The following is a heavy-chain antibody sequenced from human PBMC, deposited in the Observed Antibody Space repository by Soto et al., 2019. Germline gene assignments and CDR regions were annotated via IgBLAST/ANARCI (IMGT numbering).Heavy chain of an antibody. Sequence: EVQLVESGGGLIQPGGSLRLSCAASGFTVSSNYMSWVRQAPGKGLEWVSVIYSGGSTYYADSVKGRFTISRDNSKNTLYLQMNRLRAEDTAVYYCARDRVVPAAIPSSYGMDVWGQGTTVTVSS. V-gene: IGHV3-53*01. CDR1: GFTVSSNY. CDR2: IYSGGST. D-gene: IGHD2-2*01. CDR3: ARDRVVPAAIPSSYGMDV. J-gene: IGHJ6*02.